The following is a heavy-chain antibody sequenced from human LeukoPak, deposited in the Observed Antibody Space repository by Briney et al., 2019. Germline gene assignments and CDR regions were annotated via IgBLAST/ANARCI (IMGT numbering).Heavy chain of an antibody. CDR3: AREGRPPYCSGGSCYSAFDI. J-gene: IGHJ3*02. Sequence: SETLSLTCAVYGGSFSGYYWSWIRQPPGKGLEWIGEINHSGSTNYNPSLKSRVTISVDTSKNQFSMKLSSVTAADTAVYYCAREGRPPYCSGGSCYSAFDIWGQGTMVTVSS. CDR2: INHSGST. V-gene: IGHV4-34*01. CDR1: GGSFSGYY. D-gene: IGHD2-15*01.